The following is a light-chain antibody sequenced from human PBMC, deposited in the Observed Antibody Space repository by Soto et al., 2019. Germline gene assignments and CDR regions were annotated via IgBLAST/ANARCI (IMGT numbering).Light chain of an antibody. J-gene: IGKJ1*01. CDR3: QQYSSSRT. V-gene: IGKV3-20*01. CDR1: QSVSSSY. Sequence: EIVLTQSPGTLSLSPGERATLSCRASQSVSSSYLAWYQQKPGQAPRLLIYGASTRATGIPARFSGSGSGTEFTLTISSLQSEDFAVYYCQQYSSSRTFGQGTKVDIK. CDR2: GAS.